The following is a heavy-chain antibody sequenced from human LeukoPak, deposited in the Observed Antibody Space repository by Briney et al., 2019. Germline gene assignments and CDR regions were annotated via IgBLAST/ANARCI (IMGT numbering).Heavy chain of an antibody. CDR2: IGASGSHI. J-gene: IGHJ3*02. CDR3: ARVGRGGTREDTFDI. CDR1: GFTFSTYS. D-gene: IGHD3-16*01. V-gene: IGHV3-21*01. Sequence: PGGPLRLSCAASGFTFSTYSMNWVRQTPGKGLDWVSSIGASGSHIYYADSVKGRFTISRDNAKNSLYLQVNSLRAEDTAVYYCARVGRGGTREDTFDIWGQGTMVTVSS.